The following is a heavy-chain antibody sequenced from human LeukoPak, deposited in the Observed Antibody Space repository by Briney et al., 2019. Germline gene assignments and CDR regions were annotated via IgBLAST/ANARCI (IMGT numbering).Heavy chain of an antibody. J-gene: IGHJ4*02. D-gene: IGHD6-13*01. CDR3: ARGYSSSWYLD. CDR2: ISSSSSFI. CDR1: GFTFSSYW. Sequence: GGSLRLSCAASGFTFSSYWMSWVRQAPWKGLEFVSSISSSSSFIYYADSVKGRFTISRDNAKKSLFLQMNSLRADDTAVYYCARGYSSSWYLDWGQGTLVTVSS. V-gene: IGHV3-21*01.